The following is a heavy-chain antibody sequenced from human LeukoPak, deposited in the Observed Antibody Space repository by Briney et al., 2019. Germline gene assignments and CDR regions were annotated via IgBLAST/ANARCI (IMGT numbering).Heavy chain of an antibody. CDR1: GFTFSSYE. CDR3: AKGPSDTTMATAFDY. J-gene: IGHJ4*02. D-gene: IGHD5-18*01. CDR2: ISSSGSTI. V-gene: IGHV3-48*03. Sequence: PGGSLRLSCAASGFTFSSYEMNWVRQAPGKGLEWVSYISSSGSTIYYADSVKGRFTISRDNAKNSLYLQMNSLRVEDTAVYYCAKGPSDTTMATAFDYWGQGTLVTVSS.